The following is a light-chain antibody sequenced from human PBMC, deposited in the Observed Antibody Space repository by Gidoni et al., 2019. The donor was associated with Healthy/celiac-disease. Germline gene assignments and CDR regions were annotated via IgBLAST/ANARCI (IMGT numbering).Light chain of an antibody. CDR1: SSDVGGYNY. CDR2: DVS. Sequence: QSALTQPASVSGSPGPSFTISCTGTSSDVGGYNYVSWYQQHPGKAPKLMIYDVSNRPSGVSNRFSGSKSGNTASLTISGLQAEDEADYYCSSYTSSSTYVFGTGTKVTVL. J-gene: IGLJ1*01. CDR3: SSYTSSSTYV. V-gene: IGLV2-14*01.